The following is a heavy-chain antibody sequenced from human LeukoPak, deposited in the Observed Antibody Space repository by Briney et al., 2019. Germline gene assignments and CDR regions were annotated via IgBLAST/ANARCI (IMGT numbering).Heavy chain of an antibody. V-gene: IGHV1-8*01. Sequence: ASVKVSCKASGYTFTSYDINWVRQATGQGLEWMGWMNPNSGNTGYAQKFQGKVTMTRSTSISTAYMELSSLRSEDTAVYYCAREGYSSSWHYYYYYGMDVWGQGTTVTVSS. CDR2: MNPNSGNT. CDR1: GYTFTSYD. J-gene: IGHJ6*02. D-gene: IGHD6-13*01. CDR3: AREGYSSSWHYYYYYGMDV.